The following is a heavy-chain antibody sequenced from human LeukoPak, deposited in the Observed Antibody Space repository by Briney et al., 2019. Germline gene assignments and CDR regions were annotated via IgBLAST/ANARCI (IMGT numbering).Heavy chain of an antibody. Sequence: SQTLSLTCTVSGGSISSGAYYWSWIRQHPGKGLEWIGHIYYSGSTYYNPSLKSRVTISVDTSKNQFSLKLSSVTAADTAVFYCARTPYYDTLTGNPYYFDYWAREPWSPSPQ. J-gene: IGHJ4*02. CDR3: ARTPYYDTLTGNPYYFDY. CDR1: GGSISSGAYY. D-gene: IGHD3-9*01. CDR2: IYYSGST. V-gene: IGHV4-31*03.